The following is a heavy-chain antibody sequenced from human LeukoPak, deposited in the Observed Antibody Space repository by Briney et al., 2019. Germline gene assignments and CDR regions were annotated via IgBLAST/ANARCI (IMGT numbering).Heavy chain of an antibody. CDR2: INPNSGGT. J-gene: IGHJ4*02. D-gene: IGHD2-2*01. CDR1: GYTFTGYY. CDR3: ARVLGYCSSTSCQGSFDY. Sequence: ASVKVSCKASGYTFTGYYMHWVRQAPGQGLAWMGWINPNSGGTNYAQKFQGRVTMTRDTSISAAYMELSRLRSDDTAVYYCARVLGYCSSTSCQGSFDYWGQGTLVTVSS. V-gene: IGHV1-2*02.